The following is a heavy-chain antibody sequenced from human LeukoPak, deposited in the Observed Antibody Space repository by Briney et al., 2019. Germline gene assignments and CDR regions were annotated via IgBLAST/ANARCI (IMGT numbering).Heavy chain of an antibody. J-gene: IGHJ4*02. CDR2: IIPIFGTA. CDR3: ARGGGITGTPFDY. V-gene: IGHV1-69*13. D-gene: IGHD1-20*01. CDR1: GGTFSSYA. Sequence: SVKVSCKASGGTFSSYAISWVRQAPGQGLEWMGGIIPIFGTANYAQKFQGRVMITADESTSTAYMELSSLRSEDTAVYYCARGGGITGTPFDYWGQGALVTVSS.